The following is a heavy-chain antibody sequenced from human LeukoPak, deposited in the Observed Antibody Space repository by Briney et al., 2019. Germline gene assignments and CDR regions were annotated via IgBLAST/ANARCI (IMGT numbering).Heavy chain of an antibody. CDR3: ARGSMIVVELHY. D-gene: IGHD3-22*01. Sequence: GGSLRLSCAASGFTFSSYAMSWVRQAPGKGLEWVSAISGSGGSTYYADSVKGRFTISRDNAKNSLYLQMNSLRAEDTAVYYCARGSMIVVELHYWGQGTLVTVSS. CDR2: ISGSGGST. V-gene: IGHV3-23*01. J-gene: IGHJ4*02. CDR1: GFTFSSYA.